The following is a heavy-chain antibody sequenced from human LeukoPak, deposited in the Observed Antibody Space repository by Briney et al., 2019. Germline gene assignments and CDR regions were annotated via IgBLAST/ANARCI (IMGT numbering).Heavy chain of an antibody. CDR1: GFTFNSYG. CDR2: IRYDGSNK. CDR3: AKDYGISGTGGAWLDP. D-gene: IGHD1-20*01. Sequence: PGGSLRLSCAASGFTFNSYGIHWVRQTPGKGLEWVAFIRYDGSNKYYGDSVKGRFTISRDNSKNTLYLQMNSLRAEDTAVYYCAKDYGISGTGGAWLDPWGQGTLVTVSS. V-gene: IGHV3-30*02. J-gene: IGHJ5*02.